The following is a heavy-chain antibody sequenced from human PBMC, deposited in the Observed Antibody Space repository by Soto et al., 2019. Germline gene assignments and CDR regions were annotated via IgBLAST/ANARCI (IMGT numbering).Heavy chain of an antibody. Sequence: LSLTCNVSGGPISGDYYWTWIRQPPGKGLEWLGYIFYSGSTYYNPSLKSRVTMSVDTSKNQFSVRLSSVTDADTAVYYLVSVGVAFDCSGYPSRYFDFWGQGILVTVSS. D-gene: IGHD3-22*01. V-gene: IGHV4-30-4*01. CDR1: GGPISGDYY. J-gene: IGHJ4*02. CDR3: VSVGVAFDCSGYPSRYFDF. CDR2: IFYSGST.